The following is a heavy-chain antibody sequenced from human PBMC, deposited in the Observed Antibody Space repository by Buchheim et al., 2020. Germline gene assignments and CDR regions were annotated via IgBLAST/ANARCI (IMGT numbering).Heavy chain of an antibody. CDR1: GFSLRTSGMC. CDR2: IDWDDDK. CDR3: ARSIAAASMSNFDY. V-gene: IGHV2-70*01. Sequence: QVTLRESGPALVKPTQTLTLTCTISGFSLRTSGMCVSWIRQPPGKALQWLALIDWDDDKYYSTSLRTSLTISKDTSKNQVVLTMTNMGPVDTATYFCARSIAAASMSNFDYWGQGTL. D-gene: IGHD6-13*01. J-gene: IGHJ4*02.